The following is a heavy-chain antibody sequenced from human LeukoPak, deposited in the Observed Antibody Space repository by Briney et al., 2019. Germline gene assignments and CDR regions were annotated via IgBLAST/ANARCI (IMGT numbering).Heavy chain of an antibody. J-gene: IGHJ4*02. CDR1: GYTFTSYA. V-gene: IGHV1-3*01. Sequence: GASVKVSCKASGYTFTSYAMHWVRQAPGQRLEWMGWINAGNGNTKYSQKFQGRVTITRDTSASTAYMELSSLRSEDTAVYYCARGVSYNWKNNLDYWGQGTLVTVSS. D-gene: IGHD1/OR15-1a*01. CDR3: ARGVSYNWKNNLDY. CDR2: INAGNGNT.